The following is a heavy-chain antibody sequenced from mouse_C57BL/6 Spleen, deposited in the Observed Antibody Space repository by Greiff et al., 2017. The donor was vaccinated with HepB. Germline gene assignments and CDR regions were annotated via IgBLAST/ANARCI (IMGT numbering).Heavy chain of an antibody. CDR3: APTMVTTPN. J-gene: IGHJ3*01. CDR2: IYPGDGDT. V-gene: IGHV1-82*01. Sequence: VQLQQSGPELVKPGASVKISCKASGYAFSSSWMNWVKQRPGKGLEWIGRIYPGDGDTNYNGKFKGKATLTADKSSSTAYMQLSSLTSEDSAVYFCAPTMVTTPNWGQGTLVTVSA. CDR1: GYAFSSSW. D-gene: IGHD2-2*01.